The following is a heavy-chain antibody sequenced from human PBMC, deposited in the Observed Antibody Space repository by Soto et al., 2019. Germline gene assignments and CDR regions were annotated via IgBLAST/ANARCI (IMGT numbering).Heavy chain of an antibody. V-gene: IGHV3-30-3*01. CDR1: GFTFSSYA. CDR3: ATGTKGRYYDFGSGYWD. D-gene: IGHD3-3*01. Sequence: QVQLVESGGGVVQPGRSLRLSCAASGFTFSSYAMHWVRQAPGKGLEWVAVISYDGSNKYYADSVKGRFTISRDNSKNTLYLQMNSLRAEDTAVYYCATGTKGRYYDFGSGYWDWGQGTLVTVSS. J-gene: IGHJ4*02. CDR2: ISYDGSNK.